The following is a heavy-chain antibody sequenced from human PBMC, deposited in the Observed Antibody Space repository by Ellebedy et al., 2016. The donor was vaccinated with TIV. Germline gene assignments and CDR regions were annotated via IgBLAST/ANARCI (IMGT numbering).Heavy chain of an antibody. CDR2: ISSDGSEK. CDR3: AKDLYYWSAIDY. D-gene: IGHD3-3*01. CDR1: GFTLNTYG. J-gene: IGHJ4*02. V-gene: IGHV3-30*18. Sequence: GESLKISCAASGFTLNTYGMHWVRQTPDKGLEWVAFISSDGSEKYYVGSVKGRFTISRDISKNTLYLEMNRLRAEDTAVYYCAKDLYYWSAIDYWGQGTLVTVSS.